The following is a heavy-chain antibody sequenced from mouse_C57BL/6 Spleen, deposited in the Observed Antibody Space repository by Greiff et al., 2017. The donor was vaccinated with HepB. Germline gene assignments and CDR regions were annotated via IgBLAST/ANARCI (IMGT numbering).Heavy chain of an antibody. V-gene: IGHV1-76*01. CDR2: IYPGSGNT. CDR3: ARSRDYYGSFDY. CDR1: GYTFTDYY. J-gene: IGHJ2*01. D-gene: IGHD1-1*01. Sequence: QVQLQQSGAELVRPGASVKLSCKASGYTFTDYYINWVKQRPGQGLEGIARIYPGSGNTYYNEKFKGKATLTAEKSSSTAYMQLSSLTSEDSAVYFCARSRDYYGSFDYWGQGTTLTVSS.